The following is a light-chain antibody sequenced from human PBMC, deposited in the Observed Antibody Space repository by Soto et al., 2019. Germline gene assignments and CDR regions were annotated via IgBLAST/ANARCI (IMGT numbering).Light chain of an antibody. J-gene: IGKJ4*01. CDR2: SAS. V-gene: IGKV4-1*01. CDR1: QSVLSSSNNKNF. CDR3: QQFYSAPLT. Sequence: DIVMTQSPDSLAVSLGERATMNCKSSQSVLSSSNNKNFLAWFQQKPGQPPKLLIYSASTRESGVPDRISGSGSGTDFSLTISSLQAEDVAVDYCQQFYSAPLTFGGGTKV.